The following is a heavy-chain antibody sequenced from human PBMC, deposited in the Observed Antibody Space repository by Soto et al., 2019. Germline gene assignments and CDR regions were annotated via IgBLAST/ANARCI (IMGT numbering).Heavy chain of an antibody. Sequence: QVQLQESGPGLVKPSGTLSLTCAVSGGSISSSNWWSWGRQPPGKGLEWIGETYHSGNTNYNPSLKIRVTMAVDKSRNQFSLKLSSVTAADTDVYYCARRWGEGRVDYWGQGTLVTVSS. J-gene: IGHJ4*02. CDR2: TYHSGNT. CDR1: GGSISSSNW. V-gene: IGHV4-4*02. CDR3: ARRWGEGRVDY. D-gene: IGHD3-10*01.